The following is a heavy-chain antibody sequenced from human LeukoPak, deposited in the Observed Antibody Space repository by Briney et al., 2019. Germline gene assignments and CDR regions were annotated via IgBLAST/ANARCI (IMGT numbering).Heavy chain of an antibody. J-gene: IGHJ4*02. CDR2: ISALNGNT. V-gene: IGHV1-18*01. Sequence: GASVKVSCEASGYIFTSYGFAWVRQAPGQGLEWMGWISALNGNTNYAQKFQGRVTMTTDTSTSTAYMELNDTAMYYCARDPEGVTPLDYWGQGTLVTVSS. D-gene: IGHD3-10*01. CDR1: GYIFTSYG. CDR3: ARDPEGVTPLDY.